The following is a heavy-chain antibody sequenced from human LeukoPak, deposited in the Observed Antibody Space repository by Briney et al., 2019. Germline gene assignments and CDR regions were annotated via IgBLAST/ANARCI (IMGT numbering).Heavy chain of an antibody. Sequence: GGSLRLSCAASGFTFSDYAMHWVRQAPGKGLEWVAAISKDGSDKYYPGSVRGRFTISRDNSKNTIYLQMDSLRAEDTAIYYCARDYWWNYDYWGQGTLVTVSS. CDR2: ISKDGSDK. CDR3: ARDYWWNYDY. CDR1: GFTFSDYA. D-gene: IGHD1-7*01. V-gene: IGHV3-30-3*01. J-gene: IGHJ4*02.